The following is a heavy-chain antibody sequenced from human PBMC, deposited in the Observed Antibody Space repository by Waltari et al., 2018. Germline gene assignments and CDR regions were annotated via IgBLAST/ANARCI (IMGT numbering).Heavy chain of an antibody. CDR3: ARDPHGNPEPHDAFDI. D-gene: IGHD2-15*01. CDR1: GFSFSSSW. Sequence: EVQLVESGGGLVPPGGSLRLSCAASGFSFSSSWMHWVRQAPGKGLVWVSRINYAGGGASYADSVRGRFTISRDNTKNTLYLQINRLTDEDTAVYFCARDPHGNPEPHDAFDIWGRGTMVTVSS. J-gene: IGHJ3*02. CDR2: INYAGGGA. V-gene: IGHV3-74*01.